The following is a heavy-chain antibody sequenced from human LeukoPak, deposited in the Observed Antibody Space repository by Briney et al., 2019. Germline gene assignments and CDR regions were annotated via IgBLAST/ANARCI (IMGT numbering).Heavy chain of an antibody. J-gene: IGHJ4*02. CDR3: AKQAYSSGWWLDY. CDR2: ISNGGDHT. Sequence: PGGSLRLSCVASGFTFRDFSMSWVRQAPGKGLEWVSVISNGGDHTYYADSVKGRFTISRDNSKNTLYLQMNSLRAEDTAVYYCAKQAYSSGWWLDYWGQGTLVTVSS. V-gene: IGHV3-23*01. CDR1: GFTFRDFS. D-gene: IGHD6-19*01.